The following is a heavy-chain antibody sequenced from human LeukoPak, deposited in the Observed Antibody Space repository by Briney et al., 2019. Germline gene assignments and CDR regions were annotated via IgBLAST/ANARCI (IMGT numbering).Heavy chain of an antibody. D-gene: IGHD3-22*01. V-gene: IGHV3-15*01. CDR1: GFTFSTYW. CDR3: STTYYYDSSEGY. Sequence: GGSPRLSCSASGFTFSTYWMSWVRQAPGKGLEWVGRIKSKTDGGTTDYAAPVKGRFTISRDDSKNTLYLQMNSLKTEDTAVYYCSTTYYYDSSEGYWGQGTLVTVSS. CDR2: IKSKTDGGTT. J-gene: IGHJ4*02.